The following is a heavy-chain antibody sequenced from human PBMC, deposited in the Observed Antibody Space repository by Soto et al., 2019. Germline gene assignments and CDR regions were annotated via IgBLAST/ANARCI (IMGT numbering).Heavy chain of an antibody. D-gene: IGHD5-18*01. J-gene: IGHJ6*03. CDR3: AKSGYSYGDYYYYYMDV. CDR1: GGTFSSYT. CDR2: IIPILGIA. V-gene: IGHV1-69*02. Sequence: GASVKVSCKASGGTFSSYTISWVRQAPGQGLEWKGKIIPILGIANYAQKFQGRVTITADKSTSTAYMELSSLRSEDTAVYYCAKSGYSYGDYYYYYMDVWGKGTTVTVS.